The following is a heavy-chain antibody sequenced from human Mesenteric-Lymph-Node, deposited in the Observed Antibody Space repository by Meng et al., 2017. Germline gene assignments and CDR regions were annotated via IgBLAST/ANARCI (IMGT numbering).Heavy chain of an antibody. D-gene: IGHD2-2*01. Sequence: QVQLQQWGAGLLKSSETLSLTYAVYGGYFSGYSWSWIRQPAGKGLEWIGEINHSGSTNYNPSLKSRVTISVDTSKNQFSLKLSSVTAADTAVYYCARGNTIVPAAMGDYWGQGTLVTVSS. V-gene: IGHV4-34*01. CDR2: INHSGST. CDR3: ARGNTIVPAAMGDY. J-gene: IGHJ4*02. CDR1: GGYFSGYS.